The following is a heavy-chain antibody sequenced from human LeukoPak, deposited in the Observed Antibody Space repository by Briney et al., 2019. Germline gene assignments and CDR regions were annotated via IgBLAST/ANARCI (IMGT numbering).Heavy chain of an antibody. CDR1: VFTFSSYS. Sequence: PGGSLRLSCAASVFTFSSYSMIWVRQAPGEGLEWVSFISSTGGHIYYADSVKGRFTISRDNAKSSLFLQMNSLRPEDTAVYYCARGRGNYYDSSSFYYYYMDVWGKGTTVTVS. CDR2: ISSTGGHI. CDR3: ARGRGNYYDSSSFYYYYMDV. V-gene: IGHV3-21*01. J-gene: IGHJ6*03. D-gene: IGHD3-22*01.